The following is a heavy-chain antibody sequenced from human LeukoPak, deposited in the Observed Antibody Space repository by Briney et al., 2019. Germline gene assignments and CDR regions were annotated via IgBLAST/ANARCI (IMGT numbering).Heavy chain of an antibody. Sequence: GRSLRLSCAASGFTFSSYAMHWVRQAPGRGLEWVAVISYDGSNKYYADSVKGRFTISRDNSKNTLYLQMNSLRAEDTAVYYCARDSETVYAFYYYGMDVWGQGTTVTVSS. CDR2: ISYDGSNK. V-gene: IGHV3-30-3*01. J-gene: IGHJ6*02. CDR1: GFTFSSYA. CDR3: ARDSETVYAFYYYGMDV. D-gene: IGHD2-8*01.